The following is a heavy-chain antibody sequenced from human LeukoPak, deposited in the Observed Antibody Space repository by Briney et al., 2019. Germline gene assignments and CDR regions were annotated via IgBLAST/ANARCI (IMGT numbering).Heavy chain of an antibody. CDR1: GISLSNYG. D-gene: IGHD3-22*01. V-gene: IGHV3-23*01. J-gene: IGHJ4*02. Sequence: GGSLRLYCAVSGISLSNYGMSWVRQAPGKGLEWVAGISGSGGSTNYADSVKGRFTIYRYNPKTTLYLQMNRRRAEDTAVYFCAKRGVVIRVILVGFHKEAYYFDSWGQGALVTVSS. CDR2: ISGSGGST. CDR3: AKRGVVIRVILVGFHKEAYYFDS.